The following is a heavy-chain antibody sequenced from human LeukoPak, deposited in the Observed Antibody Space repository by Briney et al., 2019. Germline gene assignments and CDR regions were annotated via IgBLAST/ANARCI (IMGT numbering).Heavy chain of an antibody. V-gene: IGHV5-10-1*01. CDR2: IDPSDSFI. Sequence: GESLKIFCQDSGYRFPNFWLTWVRQLPGKGLEWMGRIDPSDSFINCNPSFQGHVTISADKSSNTAYLQWSSLNASDTAVYYCARQPPRGYNSAWFDSWGQGTLVTVSS. J-gene: IGHJ5*01. D-gene: IGHD6-19*01. CDR3: ARQPPRGYNSAWFDS. CDR1: GYRFPNFW.